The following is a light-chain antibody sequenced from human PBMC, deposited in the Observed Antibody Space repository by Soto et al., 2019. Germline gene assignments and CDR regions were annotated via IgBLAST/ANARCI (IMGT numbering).Light chain of an antibody. J-gene: IGKJ2*01. CDR3: QQYGSSPYT. Sequence: EIVLTQSPGTLSLSPGESATLSCRASQSISSSYLAWYQQKPGQAPRLLIYGASSRATVIPDRFSGSGSGTDFTLTISRLEPEDFAVYYCQQYGSSPYTFGQGPRWIS. CDR2: GAS. CDR1: QSISSSY. V-gene: IGKV3-20*01.